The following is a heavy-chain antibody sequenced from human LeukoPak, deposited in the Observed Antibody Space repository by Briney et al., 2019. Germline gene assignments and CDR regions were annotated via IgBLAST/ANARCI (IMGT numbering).Heavy chain of an antibody. CDR2: ISGSGGST. D-gene: IGHD3-10*01. CDR3: AKNIYYYGSGSYLDY. CDR1: GFTFSSYA. J-gene: IGHJ4*02. Sequence: TGGSLRLSCAASGFTFSSYAMSWVRQAPGKGLEWVSAISGSGGSTYYADSVKGRFTISRDNSKNTLYLQMNSLRAEDTAVYYCAKNIYYYGSGSYLDYWGQGTLVTVSS. V-gene: IGHV3-23*01.